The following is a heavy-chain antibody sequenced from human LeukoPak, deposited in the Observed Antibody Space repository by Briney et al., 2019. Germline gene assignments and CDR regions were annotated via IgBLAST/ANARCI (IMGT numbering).Heavy chain of an antibody. CDR3: ATHPGDYLQL. J-gene: IGHJ4*02. CDR1: GFTFSRYW. CDR2: INQDGSQDGSDK. D-gene: IGHD7-27*01. V-gene: IGHV3-7*01. Sequence: GGSLRLSCAASGFTFSRYWMSWVRQAPGKGLEWVAHINQDGSQDGSDKYYVDSVKGRFTVSRDNAKNSLSLQMNSLRAEDTAVYYCATHPGDYLQLWGQGTLVTVSS.